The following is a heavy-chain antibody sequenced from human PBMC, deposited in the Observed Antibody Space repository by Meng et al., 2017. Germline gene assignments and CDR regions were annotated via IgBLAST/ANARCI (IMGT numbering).Heavy chain of an antibody. CDR1: GFTFSSYE. D-gene: IGHD2-15*01. CDR3: ARAGGVAAFDY. CDR2: ISSSGSTI. V-gene: IGHV3-48*03. Sequence: GESLKISCAASGFTFSSYEMNWVRQAPGKGLEWISYISSSGSTIYYADSVKGRFTISRDNAKNSLYLQMNSLRAEDTAVYYCARAGGVAAFDYWGQGTLVTVSS. J-gene: IGHJ4*02.